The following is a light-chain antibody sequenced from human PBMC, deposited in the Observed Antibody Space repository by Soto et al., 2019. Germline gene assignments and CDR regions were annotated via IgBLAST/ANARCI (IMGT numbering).Light chain of an antibody. CDR3: CSYVDTDTWV. CDR2: GVS. Sequence: QSALTQTRSVSGSPGQSVTISCTGTNSDVGGYNYVSWYQQYPGKAPKLMISGVSERPSGVPDRFSGSKSGNTASLTISGLQAEDEADYYCCSYVDTDTWVFGGGTKLTVL. V-gene: IGLV2-11*01. J-gene: IGLJ3*02. CDR1: NSDVGGYNY.